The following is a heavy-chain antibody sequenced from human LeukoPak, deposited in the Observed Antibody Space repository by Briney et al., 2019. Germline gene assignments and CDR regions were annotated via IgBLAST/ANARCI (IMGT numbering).Heavy chain of an antibody. CDR1: GFSINSGYY. Sequence: TSETLSLTCAVSGFSINSGYYWGWIQQPPGKGLEWIGNVYHSGSTYYNPSLKSRVTISVDTSKNQFSLKLSSVTAADTAVYYCARPGSGYYYFDYWGQGTLVTVSS. J-gene: IGHJ4*02. CDR2: VYHSGST. D-gene: IGHD3-22*01. CDR3: ARPGSGYYYFDY. V-gene: IGHV4-38-2*01.